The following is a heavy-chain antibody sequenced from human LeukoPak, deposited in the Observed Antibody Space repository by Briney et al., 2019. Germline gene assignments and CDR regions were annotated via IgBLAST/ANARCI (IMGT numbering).Heavy chain of an antibody. D-gene: IGHD3-22*01. Sequence: GGSLRLSCAASGFTFNSYSMNWVRQAPGKGLEWVSYISSSSSTIYYADSVKGRFTISRDNAKNSLYLQMNSLRAEDTAVYYCATITMIVVVINPPDYWGQGTLVTVSS. CDR1: GFTFNSYS. CDR3: ATITMIVVVINPPDY. CDR2: ISSSSSTI. V-gene: IGHV3-48*01. J-gene: IGHJ4*02.